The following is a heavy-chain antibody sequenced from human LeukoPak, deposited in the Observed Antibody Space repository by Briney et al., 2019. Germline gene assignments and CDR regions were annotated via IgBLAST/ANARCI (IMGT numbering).Heavy chain of an antibody. V-gene: IGHV3-23*01. CDR1: GFTFSSYA. CDR3: VRGITTPDC. CDR2: ITGGGGT. J-gene: IGHJ4*02. D-gene: IGHD3-3*01. Sequence: GGSLRLSCAASGFTFSSYAMTWVRQAPGKGLEWVSGITGGGGTYYADSVKGRFTISRDNSKNTLYLQMSSLIAEDTAVYYCVRGITTPDCWGQGTLVTVSS.